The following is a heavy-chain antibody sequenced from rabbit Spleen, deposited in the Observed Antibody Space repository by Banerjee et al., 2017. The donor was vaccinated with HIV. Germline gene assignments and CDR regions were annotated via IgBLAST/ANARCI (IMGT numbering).Heavy chain of an antibody. D-gene: IGHD1-1*01. Sequence: QSLEESGGGLVQPEGSLTLTCKASGLDFSGDSYDSYMCWVRQAPGKGLEWIACIDIGSSGFTYFASWAKGRFTISKTSSTTVALQMTGMTAADTATYFCARDTSSSFSSYGMDLWGPGTLVTVS. V-gene: IGHV1S40*01. CDR3: ARDTSSSFSSYGMDL. J-gene: IGHJ6*01. CDR2: IDIGSSGFT. CDR1: GLDFSGDSY.